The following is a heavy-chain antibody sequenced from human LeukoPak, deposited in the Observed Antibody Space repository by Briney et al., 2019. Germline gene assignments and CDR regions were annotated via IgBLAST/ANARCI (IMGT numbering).Heavy chain of an antibody. V-gene: IGHV1-18*04. Sequence: GASVKVSCKASGYTFTSYGISWVRQAPGQGLEWMGWISAYNGNTNYAQKLQGRVTMTTDTSTSTAYMELRSLRSDDTAVYYCARTTTDRSSGWYEDYWGQGTLVTVSS. J-gene: IGHJ4*02. D-gene: IGHD6-19*01. CDR2: ISAYNGNT. CDR3: ARTTTDRSSGWYEDY. CDR1: GYTFTSYG.